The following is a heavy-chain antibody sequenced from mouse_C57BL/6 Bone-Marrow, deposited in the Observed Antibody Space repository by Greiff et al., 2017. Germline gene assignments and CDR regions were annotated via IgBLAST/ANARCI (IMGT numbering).Heavy chain of an antibody. CDR1: GYAFSSYW. V-gene: IGHV1-80*01. CDR3: ARAYYGSSYFDY. D-gene: IGHD1-1*01. Sequence: VQLQQSGAELVKPGASVKISCKASGYAFSSYWMNWVKQRPGKGLEWIGQIYPGDGDTNYNGKFKGKATLTADKSSSTAYMQLSSLTSEDSAVYFCARAYYGSSYFDYWGQGTTLTVSS. CDR2: IYPGDGDT. J-gene: IGHJ2*01.